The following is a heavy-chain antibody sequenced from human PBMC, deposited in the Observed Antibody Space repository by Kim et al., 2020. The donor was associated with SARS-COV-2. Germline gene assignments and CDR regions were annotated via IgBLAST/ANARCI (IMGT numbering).Heavy chain of an antibody. J-gene: IGHJ4*02. D-gene: IGHD6-19*01. CDR2: ISSSCSTI. Sequence: GGSLRLSCAASGFTFSDYYMSWIRQAPGKGLEWVSYISSSCSTIYYADSVKGRFTISRDNAKNSLYLQMNSLRAEETAVYYCARDFLRAVAFYGERSGLWGQGNLFTVSS. V-gene: IGHV3-11*01. CDR1: GFTFSDYY. CDR3: ARDFLRAVAFYGERSGL.